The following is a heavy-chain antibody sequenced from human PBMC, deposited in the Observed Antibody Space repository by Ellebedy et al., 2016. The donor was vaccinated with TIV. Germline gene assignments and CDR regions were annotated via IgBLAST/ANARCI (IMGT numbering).Heavy chain of an antibody. CDR2: NSDSGMT. V-gene: IGHV4-59*01. J-gene: IGHJ4*02. CDR3: ARDNYGSLDY. D-gene: IGHD1-26*01. Sequence: MPSETLSLTCTVSGGSISGYQWGRIRQPPGKGLEWIGYNSDSGMTNYDPSLKSRITILVDASKKQFSLKLTSVTAADTAVYYCARDNYGSLDYWGQGTLVTVSS. CDR1: GGSISGYQ.